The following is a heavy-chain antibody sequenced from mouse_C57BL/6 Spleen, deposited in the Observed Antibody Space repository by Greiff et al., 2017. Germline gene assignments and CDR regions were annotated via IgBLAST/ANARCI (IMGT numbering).Heavy chain of an antibody. V-gene: IGHV1-69*01. CDR3: ARLVTTGDY. J-gene: IGHJ2*01. CDR2: IDPSDSYT. Sequence: QVQLQQPGAELVMPGASVKLSCKASGYTFTSYWMHWVKQRPGQGLEWIGEIDPSDSYTNYNQKFKGKSTLTVDKSSSTAYMQLSSLTSEDSAVYYCARLVTTGDYWGQGTTLRVSS. D-gene: IGHD2-2*01. CDR1: GYTFTSYW.